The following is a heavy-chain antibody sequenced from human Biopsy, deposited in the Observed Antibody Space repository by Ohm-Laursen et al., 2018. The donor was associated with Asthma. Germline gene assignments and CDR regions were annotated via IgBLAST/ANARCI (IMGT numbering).Heavy chain of an antibody. CDR2: ISYDGNNK. D-gene: IGHD1-26*01. Sequence: SLRLSCAASGFTFSRFGMEWVRQAPGKGLEWVAVISYDGNNKYYADSVKGRFTISRDNSRNMLHLQMNSLRAEDTAVYYCAKDVFPGWELRRGPDYWGQGTLVTVSS. J-gene: IGHJ4*02. CDR1: GFTFSRFG. CDR3: AKDVFPGWELRRGPDY. V-gene: IGHV3-30*18.